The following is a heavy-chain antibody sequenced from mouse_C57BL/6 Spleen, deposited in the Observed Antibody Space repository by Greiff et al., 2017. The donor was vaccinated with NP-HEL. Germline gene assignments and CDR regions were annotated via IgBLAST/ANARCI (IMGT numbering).Heavy chain of an antibody. Sequence: QVQLQQPGAELVRPGSSVKLSCKASGYTFTSYWMHWVKQRPIQGLEWIGNIDPSDSETHYNQKFKDKATLTVDKSSSTAYMQLSSLTSEDSAVYYCARGDYYYGSSYYFDYWGQGTTLTVSS. V-gene: IGHV1-52*01. CDR2: IDPSDSET. J-gene: IGHJ2*01. D-gene: IGHD1-1*01. CDR3: ARGDYYYGSSYYFDY. CDR1: GYTFTSYW.